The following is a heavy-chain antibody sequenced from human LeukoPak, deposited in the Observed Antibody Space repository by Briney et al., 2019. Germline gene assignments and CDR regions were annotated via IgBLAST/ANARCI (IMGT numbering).Heavy chain of an antibody. V-gene: IGHV1-8*02. CDR1: GYTFTSYD. D-gene: IGHD3-10*01. CDR3: ARVYGSGSSFDY. CDR2: MNPNSGNT. J-gene: IGHJ4*02. Sequence: ASVKVSCKASGYTFTSYDINWVRQATGQGLEWMGWMNPNSGNTGYAQKFQGRVTMTRDTSISTAYMELSRLRSDDTAVYYCARVYGSGSSFDYWGQGTLVTVSS.